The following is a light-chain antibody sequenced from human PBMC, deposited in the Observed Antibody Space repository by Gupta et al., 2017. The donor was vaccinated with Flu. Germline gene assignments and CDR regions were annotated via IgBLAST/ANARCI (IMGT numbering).Light chain of an antibody. CDR1: QAVSSW. J-gene: IGKJ2*01. CDR2: AAS. CDR3: QQANNFPST. V-gene: IGKV1-12*02. Sequence: IQLTQSPSSVSASVGDGVTISCRASQAVSSWVAWYQQKPGKAPKLLIYAASTLQSGVPSRFSGSGSGTDFTLTISSLQPEDSATYYCQQANNFPSTFGQGTKVDIK.